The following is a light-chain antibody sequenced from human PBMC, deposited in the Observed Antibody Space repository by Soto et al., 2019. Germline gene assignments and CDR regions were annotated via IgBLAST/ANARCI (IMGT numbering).Light chain of an antibody. Sequence: ETVMTQSPATLSVPPGERVTLSCRASQSVNNNVAWYQQKPGQAPRLLIYGASTRATDVPARFSGRGSGTEFTLTISSLQSEDFAVYYCQDYNNWPRFAFGPGTKVDI. CDR2: GAS. V-gene: IGKV3-15*01. J-gene: IGKJ3*01. CDR3: QDYNNWPRFA. CDR1: QSVNNN.